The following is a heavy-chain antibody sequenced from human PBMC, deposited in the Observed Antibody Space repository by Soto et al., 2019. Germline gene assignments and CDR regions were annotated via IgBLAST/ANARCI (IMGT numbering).Heavy chain of an antibody. CDR1: GGTFSSYT. CDR2: IIPILGIA. J-gene: IGHJ5*02. Sequence: ASVKVSCKASGGTFSSYTISWVRQAPGQGLEWMGRIIPILGIASYAQKFQGRVTITADKSTSTAYMELSSLRSEDTAVYYCASRERGSGDPNWFDPWGQGTLVTVSS. V-gene: IGHV1-69*02. D-gene: IGHD2-15*01. CDR3: ASRERGSGDPNWFDP.